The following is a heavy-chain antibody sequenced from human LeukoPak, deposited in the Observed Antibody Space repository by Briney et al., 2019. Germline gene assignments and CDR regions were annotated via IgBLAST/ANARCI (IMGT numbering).Heavy chain of an antibody. V-gene: IGHV4-34*01. J-gene: IGHJ4*02. CDR2: INHSGST. D-gene: IGHD3-9*01. Sequence: PSETLSLTCTVSGGSFSSYYWGWIRQPPGKGLEWIGEINHSGSTNYNPSLKSRVTISVDTSKNQFSLKLSSVTAADTAVYYCALYFDWPYYFDYWGQGTLVTVSS. CDR3: ALYFDWPYYFDY. CDR1: GGSFSSYY.